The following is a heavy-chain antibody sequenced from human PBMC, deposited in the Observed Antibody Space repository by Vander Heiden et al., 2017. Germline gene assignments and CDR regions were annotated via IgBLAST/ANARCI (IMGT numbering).Heavy chain of an antibody. CDR3: HIAAAGHFDY. V-gene: IGHV3-23*01. D-gene: IGHD6-13*01. CDR2: ISGSGGST. Sequence: EVQLLESVGGLVQPGGSLRLSCAASGFPFSSSAMSWVRQAPGKGREWGSAISGSGGSTYYADSVKGRFTIARDNSKNALYLQMNSLRAEDTAVYYCHIAAAGHFDYWGQGTLVTVSS. J-gene: IGHJ4*02. CDR1: GFPFSSSA.